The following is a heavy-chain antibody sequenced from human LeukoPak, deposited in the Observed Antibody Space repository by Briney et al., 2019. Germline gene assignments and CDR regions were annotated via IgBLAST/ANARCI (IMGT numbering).Heavy chain of an antibody. Sequence: GGSLRLSCAASGFTFSSYAMQWVRQAPGKGLEGVAVISYDGSNKYYADSVKGRFTISRDNSKHTLYLQMHSLRAEDTAVYYCAVLTYYYDTSFDYRGQGTLVTVSS. CDR2: ISYDGSNK. CDR1: GFTFSSYA. J-gene: IGHJ4*02. V-gene: IGHV3-30*04. D-gene: IGHD3-22*01. CDR3: AVLTYYYDTSFDY.